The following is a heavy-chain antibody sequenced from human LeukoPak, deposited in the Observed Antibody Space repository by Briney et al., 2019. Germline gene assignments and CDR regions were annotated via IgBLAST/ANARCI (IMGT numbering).Heavy chain of an antibody. Sequence: ASVKVSCKASGYTFTGYYMHWVRQAPGQGLEWMGWINPNSGGTNYAQKFQGGVTMTRDTSITTAYMELSSLRSDDTAVYYCARDVGEYCSSTNGYASHYWGQGTLVTVSS. CDR3: ARDVGEYCSSTNGYASHY. J-gene: IGHJ4*02. CDR2: INPNSGGT. CDR1: GYTFTGYY. D-gene: IGHD2-2*01. V-gene: IGHV1-2*02.